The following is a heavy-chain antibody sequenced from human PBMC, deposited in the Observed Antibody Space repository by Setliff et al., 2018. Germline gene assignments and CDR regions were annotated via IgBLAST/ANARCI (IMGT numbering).Heavy chain of an antibody. CDR1: GYTFTAYD. D-gene: IGHD1-26*01. CDR3: ARGQTVGPNSGKDY. V-gene: IGHV1-3*01. Sequence: ASVKVSCKASGYTFTAYDIHWMRQAPGQSLEWMGWINGVNGNTKYSQNFQGRVTFTSDTSANTAFMELSSLRSEDSSMYYCARGQTVGPNSGKDYWGQGTLGTVS. CDR2: INGVNGNT. J-gene: IGHJ4*02.